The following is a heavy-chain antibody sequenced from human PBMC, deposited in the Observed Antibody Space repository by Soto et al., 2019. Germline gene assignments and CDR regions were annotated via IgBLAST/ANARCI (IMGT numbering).Heavy chain of an antibody. Sequence: GGSLRLSCAASEFTFITYAMIWGRQAPGKGLEWVSSIGSGGSPTYYADSVKGRFTISRDNSKNTLYLQMNSLRAEDTAVYYCAKGALSTYFDWGQGTLVTVSS. CDR2: IGSGGSPT. CDR1: EFTFITYA. J-gene: IGHJ4*02. CDR3: AKGALSTYFD. D-gene: IGHD3-9*01. V-gene: IGHV3-23*01.